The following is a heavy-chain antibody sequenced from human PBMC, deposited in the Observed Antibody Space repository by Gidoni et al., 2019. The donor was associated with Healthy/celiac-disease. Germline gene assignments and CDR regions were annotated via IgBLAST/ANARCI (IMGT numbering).Heavy chain of an antibody. CDR2: ISAYNGNT. D-gene: IGHD3-10*01. J-gene: IGHJ4*02. CDR1: GYTFTSYG. Sequence: QVQLVQSGAEVHKPGASVKVSCKASGYTFTSYGLSWVRQAPGQGLEWMGWISAYNGNTNYAQKLQGRVTMTTDTATSTGYMGLRSLRADDTAVYYCARRPPPGRGVHFDYWGQGTLVTVSS. CDR3: ARRPPPGRGVHFDY. V-gene: IGHV1-18*01.